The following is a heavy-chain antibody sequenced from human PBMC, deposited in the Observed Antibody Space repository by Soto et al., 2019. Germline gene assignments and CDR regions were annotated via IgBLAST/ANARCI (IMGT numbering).Heavy chain of an antibody. V-gene: IGHV4-59*01. J-gene: IGHJ4*02. CDR1: GGSISSYY. CDR3: ARYSSGWYLSVFDY. CDR2: IYYSGST. D-gene: IGHD6-19*01. Sequence: SETLSLTCTVSGGSISSYYWSWIRQPPGKGLEWIGYIYYSGSTNYNPSLKSRVTISVDTSKNQFSLKLSSVTAADTAVYYCARYSSGWYLSVFDYWGQGTLVTVSP.